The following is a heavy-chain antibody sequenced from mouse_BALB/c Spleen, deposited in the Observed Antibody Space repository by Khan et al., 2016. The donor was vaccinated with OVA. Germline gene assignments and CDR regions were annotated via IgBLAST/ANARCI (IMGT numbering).Heavy chain of an antibody. V-gene: IGHV3-2*02. CDR2: ISYSGST. Sequence: EVQLQESGPGLVKPSQSLSLTCTVTGYSITSDYAWNWIRQFPGNKLEWMGYISYSGSTTYNPSLKSRISITRDTSKYQFFLQLNSVTTEDTATYYCARWFTYWGQGTLVTVSA. CDR3: ARWFTY. J-gene: IGHJ3*01. CDR1: GYSITSDYA.